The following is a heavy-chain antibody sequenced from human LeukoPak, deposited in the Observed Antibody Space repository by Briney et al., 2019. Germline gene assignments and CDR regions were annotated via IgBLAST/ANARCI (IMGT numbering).Heavy chain of an antibody. D-gene: IGHD6-25*01. Sequence: SETLSLTCTVSGGSISSYYWSWIRQPPGKGLEWIGYIYYSGSTNYNPSPKSRVSISVDTSKNRFSLKLNSVTAADTAVYYCARGSPAAPLDYWGQGTLVTVSS. CDR3: ARGSPAAPLDY. V-gene: IGHV4-59*01. J-gene: IGHJ4*02. CDR2: IYYSGST. CDR1: GGSISSYY.